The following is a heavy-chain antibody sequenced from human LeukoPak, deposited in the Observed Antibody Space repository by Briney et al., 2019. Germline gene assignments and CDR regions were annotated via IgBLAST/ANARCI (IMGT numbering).Heavy chain of an antibody. J-gene: IGHJ3*02. V-gene: IGHV3-48*04. CDR1: GFTFSSYS. CDR2: ISSSSSTI. D-gene: IGHD3-22*01. Sequence: GGSLRLSCAASGFTFSSYSMNWVRQAPGKGLEWVSYISSSSSTIYYADSVKGRFTISRDNAKNSLYLKMNSLRAEDTAVYYCAREGDWTYYDSSVEHDAFDIWGQGTMVTVSS. CDR3: AREGDWTYYDSSVEHDAFDI.